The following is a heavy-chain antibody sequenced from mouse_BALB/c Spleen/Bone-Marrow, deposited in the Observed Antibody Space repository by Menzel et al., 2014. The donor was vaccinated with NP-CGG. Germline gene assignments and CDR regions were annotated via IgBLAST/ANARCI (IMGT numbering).Heavy chain of an antibody. CDR2: ITPNSRTI. D-gene: IGHD1-1*01. CDR3: ARCGYYGFLEY. Sequence: EVMLVESGGGLVQTGGSLKLYCAASGFAFSRYWMSWVRQAPGKGLEWIGEITPNSRTINYTLSLKDKFIISRDNAKRSLDLQMSKVRSDDTALYYCARCGYYGFLEYWGQCTTLTGSS. CDR1: GFAFSRYW. V-gene: IGHV4-1*02. J-gene: IGHJ2*01.